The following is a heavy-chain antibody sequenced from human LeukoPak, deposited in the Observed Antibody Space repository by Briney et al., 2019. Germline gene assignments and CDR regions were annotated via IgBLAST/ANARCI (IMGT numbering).Heavy chain of an antibody. V-gene: IGHV1-18*01. J-gene: IGHJ4*02. CDR2: ISGYSDNT. D-gene: IGHD6-19*01. Sequence: ASVKVSCKASGYTFTSYGLCWVRQAPGQGLEWLGWISGYSDNTKYSEKVQGRVTMTKDTSTSTVYMELRSLRPDDTATYFCARGLAVAGIYMYWGQGTQITVSS. CDR3: ARGLAVAGIYMY. CDR1: GYTFTSYG.